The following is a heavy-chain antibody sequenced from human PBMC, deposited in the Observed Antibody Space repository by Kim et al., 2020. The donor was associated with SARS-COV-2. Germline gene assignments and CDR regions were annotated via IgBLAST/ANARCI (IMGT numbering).Heavy chain of an antibody. CDR2: ISWNSGSI. V-gene: IGHV3-9*01. D-gene: IGHD3-10*01. CDR3: AKDMRYGSGSFYFAY. J-gene: IGHJ4*02. Sequence: GGSLRLSCAASGFTFDDYAMHWVRQAPGKGLEWVSGISWNSGSIGYADSVKGRFTISRDNAKNSLYLQMNSLRAEDTALYYCAKDMRYGSGSFYFAYWGQGTLFTVSP. CDR1: GFTFDDYA.